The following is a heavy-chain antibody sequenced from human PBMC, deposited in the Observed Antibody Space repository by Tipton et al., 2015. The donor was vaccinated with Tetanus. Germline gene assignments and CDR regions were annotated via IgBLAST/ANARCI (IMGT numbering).Heavy chain of an antibody. CDR1: GYIFNNYW. CDR3: ARAHCTDGVCNFDF. J-gene: IGHJ4*02. CDR2: IYPGDSDT. D-gene: IGHD2-8*01. Sequence: QLVQSGGEVKKPGESLKISCKGSGYIFNNYWIEWVRQKPGQGLEWMGFIYPGDSDTRYRPSFQGQVTISVDKSISTAYLQWSSLKASDSSMFYCARAHCTDGVCNFDFWGQGALVPVAP. V-gene: IGHV5-51*01.